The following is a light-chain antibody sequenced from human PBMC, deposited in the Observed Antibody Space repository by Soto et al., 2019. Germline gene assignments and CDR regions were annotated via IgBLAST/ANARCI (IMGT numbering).Light chain of an antibody. V-gene: IGKV3-20*01. CDR2: GAS. J-gene: IGKJ2*01. Sequence: EIVLTQSPGTLSLSPGERATLSCRASQSVSSSYLAWYQQKPGQAPRLLIYGASSRATGIPERFSGSGCGTDFTLTISRMEPEDVAVYYCQQYASSPVYTFGEGTKLEIK. CDR1: QSVSSSY. CDR3: QQYASSPVYT.